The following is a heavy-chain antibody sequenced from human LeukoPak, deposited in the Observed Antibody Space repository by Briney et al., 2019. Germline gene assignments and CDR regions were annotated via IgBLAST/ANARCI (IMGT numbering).Heavy chain of an antibody. J-gene: IGHJ4*02. V-gene: IGHV3-23*01. Sequence: GGSLRLSCASSGFTFSGCAMNWVRQAPGKGLEWVSTISYTGANSYYADSVKGRFTISRDNAQNTLYLQMHSLRAEDTALYYCAKRAPYYFDFWGQGTLVTVSS. CDR2: ISYTGANS. CDR3: AKRAPYYFDF. CDR1: GFTFSGCA.